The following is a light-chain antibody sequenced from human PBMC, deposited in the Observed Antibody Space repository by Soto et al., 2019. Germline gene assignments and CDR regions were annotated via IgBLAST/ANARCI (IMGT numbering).Light chain of an antibody. CDR1: SSEVGGYNS. CDR3: SSWTSSSSYV. J-gene: IGLJ1*01. V-gene: IGLV2-14*01. CDR2: DVS. Sequence: QSVLTQPASVSGSPGQSIAISCTGTSSEVGGYNSVSWYQQYPGKAPKLMIHDVSNRPSGVSDRFSGSKSGNTASLTISGLQAEDEADYYCSSWTSSSSYVFGSGTKVTVL.